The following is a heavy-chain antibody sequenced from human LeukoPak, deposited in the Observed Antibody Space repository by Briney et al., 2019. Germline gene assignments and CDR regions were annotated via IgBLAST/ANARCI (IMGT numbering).Heavy chain of an antibody. CDR1: GGSFSNYY. J-gene: IGHJ3*02. Sequence: PSETLSLTCAVYGGSFSNYYWSWICQPPGKGLEWIGEITHSGSTNYNPSLKSRVTISVDTSKNQFSLKLSSMTAADTAVYYCASSSGDGFDIWGQGTLVTVSS. CDR3: ASSSGDGFDI. V-gene: IGHV4-34*01. CDR2: ITHSGST. D-gene: IGHD2-15*01.